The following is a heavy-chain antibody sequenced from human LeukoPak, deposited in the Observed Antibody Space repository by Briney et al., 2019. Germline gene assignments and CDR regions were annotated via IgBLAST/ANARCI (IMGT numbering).Heavy chain of an antibody. D-gene: IGHD4-17*01. Sequence: PSETLSLTCTVSAGSISSHYGSWIRQPPGKGLEWIGDVFYSGNTNYNPSLKSRVTIAVDTSENQFSMWLNSVTAADAAVYYCARLNPDYGSRAYYYYMDVWGKGTTVTVSS. J-gene: IGHJ6*03. V-gene: IGHV4-59*08. CDR3: ARLNPDYGSRAYYYYMDV. CDR2: VFYSGNT. CDR1: AGSISSHY.